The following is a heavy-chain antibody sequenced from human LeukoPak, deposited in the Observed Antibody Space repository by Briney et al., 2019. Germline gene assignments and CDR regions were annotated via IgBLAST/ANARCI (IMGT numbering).Heavy chain of an antibody. CDR1: GGSISYYY. D-gene: IGHD3-22*01. J-gene: IGHJ3*02. CDR3: ACGYCDSSGYYAPGI. CDR2: IYYSGST. Sequence: SETLSLTCTVSGGSISYYYWSWIRQPPGKGLEWIGYIYYSGSTNYNPSLKSRVTTSVDTSKNQFSLKLSSVTAADTAVYYCACGYCDSSGYYAPGIWGQGTMVTVSS. V-gene: IGHV4-59*08.